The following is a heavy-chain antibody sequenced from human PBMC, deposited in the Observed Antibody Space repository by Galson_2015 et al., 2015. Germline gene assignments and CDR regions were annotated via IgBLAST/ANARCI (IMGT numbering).Heavy chain of an antibody. CDR3: ARDLWFGELLGPKDAFDI. D-gene: IGHD3-10*01. V-gene: IGHV4-59*01. CDR1: GGSISSYY. Sequence: ETLSLTCTVSGGSISSYYWSWIRQPPGKGLGWIGYIYYSGSTNYNPSLKSRVTISVDTSKNQFSLKLSSVTAADTAVYYCARDLWFGELLGPKDAFDIWGQGTMVTVSS. J-gene: IGHJ3*02. CDR2: IYYSGST.